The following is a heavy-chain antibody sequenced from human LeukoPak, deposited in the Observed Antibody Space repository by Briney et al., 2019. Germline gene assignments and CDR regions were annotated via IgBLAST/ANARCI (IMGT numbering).Heavy chain of an antibody. CDR2: ISYDGSNK. V-gene: IGHV3-30*18. D-gene: IGHD3-10*01. J-gene: IGHJ5*02. CDR3: AKDSDIWFGESNWFDP. Sequence: GGSLRLSCAASGFTFSSYGMHWVRQAPGKGPEWVAVISYDGSNKYYADSVKGRFTISRDNSKNTLYLQMNSLRAEDTAVYYCAKDSDIWFGESNWFDPWGQGTLVTVSS. CDR1: GFTFSSYG.